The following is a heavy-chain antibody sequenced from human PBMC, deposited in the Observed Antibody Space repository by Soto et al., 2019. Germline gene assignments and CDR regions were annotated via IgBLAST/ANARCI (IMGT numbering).Heavy chain of an antibody. D-gene: IGHD3-22*01. CDR2: INAGNGNT. Sequence: ASVKVSCKASGYTFTSCAMHWVRQAPGQRLEWMGWINAGNGNTKYSQKFQGRVTITRDTSASTAYVELSSLRSEDTAVYYCARDGPYYDSSGLGRGDYWGQGTLVTVSS. CDR1: GYTFTSCA. CDR3: ARDGPYYDSSGLGRGDY. J-gene: IGHJ4*02. V-gene: IGHV1-3*01.